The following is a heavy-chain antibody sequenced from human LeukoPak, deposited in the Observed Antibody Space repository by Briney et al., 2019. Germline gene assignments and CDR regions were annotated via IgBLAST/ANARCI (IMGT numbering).Heavy chain of an antibody. J-gene: IGHJ5*02. D-gene: IGHD3-16*01. Sequence: GASVKVSCKASGYTFTGYYMHWVRQAPGQGLEWMGWINPNSGGTNYAQKFQGRVTMTRDTPISTAYMELSRLRSDDTAVYYCARDADYVWGSFPNWFDPWGQGTLVTVSS. V-gene: IGHV1-2*02. CDR3: ARDADYVWGSFPNWFDP. CDR2: INPNSGGT. CDR1: GYTFTGYY.